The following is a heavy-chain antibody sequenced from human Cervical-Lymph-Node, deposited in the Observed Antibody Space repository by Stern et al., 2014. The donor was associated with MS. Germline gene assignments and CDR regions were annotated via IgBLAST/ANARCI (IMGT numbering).Heavy chain of an antibody. CDR3: ARDRFAFDF. CDR1: GYTFTTYY. Sequence: VQLVESGAEVMKPGAPLKVSCKASGYTFTTYYMHWVRQAPGQGLEWMGMIYPSGGSTSYAPKFQGRVTMTKDTSTSTIYMEMSSLRSEDTAIYYCARDRFAFDFWGQGTMVTVSS. V-gene: IGHV1-46*01. J-gene: IGHJ3*01. CDR2: IYPSGGST.